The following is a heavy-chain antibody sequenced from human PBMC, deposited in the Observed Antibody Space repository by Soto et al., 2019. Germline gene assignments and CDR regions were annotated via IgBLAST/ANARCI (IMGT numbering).Heavy chain of an antibody. D-gene: IGHD3-16*01. CDR2: ISASGTTI. V-gene: IGHV3-11*01. CDR3: ARPTWRGSPAYLDY. Sequence: LRLSCAASGLSFSDYDMSWIRQAPGKGLEWLGYISASGTTISIADSVKGRFTISRDNAKNSLYLHMNSLRVDDAAVYYCARPTWRGSPAYLDYWGRGTLVTVSS. J-gene: IGHJ4*02. CDR1: GLSFSDYD.